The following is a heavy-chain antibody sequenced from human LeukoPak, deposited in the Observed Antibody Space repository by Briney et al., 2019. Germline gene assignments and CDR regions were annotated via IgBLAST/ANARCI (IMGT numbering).Heavy chain of an antibody. J-gene: IGHJ4*02. V-gene: IGHV4-39*07. CDR2: IYYSGST. D-gene: IGHD3-22*01. Sequence: SETLSLTCTVSGGSISSSSYYWGWIRQPPGKGLEWIGSIYYSGSTYYNPSLKSRVTISVDTSKTQFSLKLSSVTAADAAVYYCAMDYDSSGYYTHWGQGTLVTVSS. CDR1: GGSISSSSYY. CDR3: AMDYDSSGYYTH.